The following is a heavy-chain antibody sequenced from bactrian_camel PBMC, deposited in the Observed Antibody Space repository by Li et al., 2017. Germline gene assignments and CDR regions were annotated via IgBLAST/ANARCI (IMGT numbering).Heavy chain of an antibody. D-gene: IGHD6*01. CDR2: IDSNESK. J-gene: IGHJ2*01. CDR3: AADRRLWLCAVYGTSRASGRYLQV. Sequence: VQLVESGGGTVRAGGSLKLSCAASRAIYSSNCMGWFRQSPGNEREEVASIDSNESKSYADSVLDRFTISEDNANHTLYLEMNNLEPEDTGMYYCAADRRLWLCAVYGTSRASGRYLQVWGQGTQVTVS. CDR1: RAIYSSNC. V-gene: IGHV3S53*01.